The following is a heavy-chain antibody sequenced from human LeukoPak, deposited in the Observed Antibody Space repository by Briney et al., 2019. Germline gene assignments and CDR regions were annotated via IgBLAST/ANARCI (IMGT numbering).Heavy chain of an antibody. CDR2: IYTSGST. Sequence: SETLSLTCTVSGGSISSYYWSWIRQPAGKGLEWIGRIYTSGSTNYNPSPKSRVTMSVDTSKNQFSLKLSSVTAADTAVYYCARGAAGPDSLSNWFDPWGQGTLVTVSS. J-gene: IGHJ5*02. V-gene: IGHV4-4*07. CDR3: ARGAAGPDSLSNWFDP. CDR1: GGSISSYY. D-gene: IGHD6-13*01.